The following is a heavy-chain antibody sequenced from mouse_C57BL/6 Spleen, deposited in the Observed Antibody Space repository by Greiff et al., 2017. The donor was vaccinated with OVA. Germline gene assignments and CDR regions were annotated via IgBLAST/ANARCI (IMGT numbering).Heavy chain of an antibody. V-gene: IGHV1-26*01. D-gene: IGHD2-4*01. CDR2: INPNNGGT. CDR1: GYTFTDYY. CDR3: ARSDYDHDGDWYFDV. Sequence: EVQLQQSGPELVKPGASVKISCKASGYTFTDYYMNWVKQSHGKSLEWIGDINPNNGGTSYNQKFKGKATLTVDKSSSTAYMELRSLTSEDSAVYYCARSDYDHDGDWYFDVWGTGTTVTVSS. J-gene: IGHJ1*03.